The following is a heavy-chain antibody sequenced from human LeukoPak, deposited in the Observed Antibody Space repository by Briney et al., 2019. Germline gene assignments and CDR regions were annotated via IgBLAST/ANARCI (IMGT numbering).Heavy chain of an antibody. D-gene: IGHD6-19*01. CDR3: ARDEAGTDGYDY. Sequence: SETLSLTRTVSGGSISSGGYYWSWIRQHPGTGLEWIGYIYYSGSTYYNPSLKSRVTISVDTSKNQFSLKLSSVTAADTAVYYCARDEAGTDGYDYWGQGTLVTVSS. V-gene: IGHV4-31*03. J-gene: IGHJ4*02. CDR2: IYYSGST. CDR1: GGSISSGGYY.